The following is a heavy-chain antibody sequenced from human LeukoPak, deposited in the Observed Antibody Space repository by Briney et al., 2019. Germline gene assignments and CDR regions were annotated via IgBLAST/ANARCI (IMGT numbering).Heavy chain of an antibody. J-gene: IGHJ5*02. CDR3: ARSRAFNSGAFDP. CDR2: LCYDGRT. V-gene: IGHV4-39*07. Sequence: PSETLSLTCTVFGDSVSSSNYYWAWFRQPPGKGLDWIGSLCYDGRTYYSPSLKSRVTISVDTSKNQFSLRLNSVTAADTAVYYCARSRAFNSGAFDPWGQGSLVTVSS. D-gene: IGHD1-26*01. CDR1: GDSVSSSNYY.